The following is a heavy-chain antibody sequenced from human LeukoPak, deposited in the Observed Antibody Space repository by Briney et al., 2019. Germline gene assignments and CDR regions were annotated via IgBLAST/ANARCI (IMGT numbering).Heavy chain of an antibody. CDR1: GFTFSSSA. CDR3: AKDKIVASLFDY. J-gene: IGHJ4*02. D-gene: IGHD5-12*01. Sequence: GGSLRLSCAASGFTFSSSAMTWVRQAPGKGLEWVSAISDNGYDTFYADSVKGRFTISRDNSKNAVYLQMNSLRAEDTAVYYCAKDKIVASLFDYWGQGTLVTVSS. CDR2: ISDNGYDT. V-gene: IGHV3-23*01.